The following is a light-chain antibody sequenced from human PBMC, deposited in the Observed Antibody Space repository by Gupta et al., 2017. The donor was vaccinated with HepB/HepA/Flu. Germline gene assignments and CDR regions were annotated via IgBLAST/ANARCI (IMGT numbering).Light chain of an antibody. V-gene: IGLV4-69*01. CDR1: SGHSSYA. Sequence: QLVLTQSPSASASLGASVKLTCTLSSGHSSYAIAWHQQQPEKGPRYLMKLNSDGSHSKGDGIPDRFSGSSSGAEPYLTISSLQSEDEADYYCQTWGTGTHVVFGGGTKLTVL. CDR2: LNSDGSH. J-gene: IGLJ2*01. CDR3: QTWGTGTHVV.